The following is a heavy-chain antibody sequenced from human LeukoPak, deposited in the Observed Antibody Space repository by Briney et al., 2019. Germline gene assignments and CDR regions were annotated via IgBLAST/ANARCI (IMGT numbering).Heavy chain of an antibody. D-gene: IGHD3-22*01. CDR3: ARGDYYDSSGYYY. CDR1: GFTFSTYA. Sequence: GGSLRLSCAASGFTFSTYAMTWVRQAPGKGLEWVSLISGAGGSTYYADSVKGRFTISRDNSKNTLYLQMNSLRAEDTAVYYCARGDYYDSSGYYYWGQGTLVTVSS. CDR2: ISGAGGST. J-gene: IGHJ4*02. V-gene: IGHV3-23*01.